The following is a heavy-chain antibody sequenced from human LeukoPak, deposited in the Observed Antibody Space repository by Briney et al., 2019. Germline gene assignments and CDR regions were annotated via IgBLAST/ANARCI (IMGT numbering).Heavy chain of an antibody. Sequence: PGGSLRLSCAASEFTFNNYAVSWVRQAPGKGLEWVSTISGRGDSTYYADSVKGRFTISRDNSKNSVFLQTNSLRADDAAVYYCAKALRAPHRPVYTYYYMDVWGKGTTVTVSS. CDR1: EFTFNNYA. D-gene: IGHD2-2*02. CDR3: AKALRAPHRPVYTYYYMDV. V-gene: IGHV3-23*01. CDR2: ISGRGDST. J-gene: IGHJ6*03.